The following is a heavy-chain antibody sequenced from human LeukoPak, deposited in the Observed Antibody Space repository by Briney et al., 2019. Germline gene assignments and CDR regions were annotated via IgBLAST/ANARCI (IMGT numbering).Heavy chain of an antibody. CDR3: ARARGYYYGSGSNHAFDI. D-gene: IGHD3-10*01. CDR1: GFTFSSYA. Sequence: PGGSLRLSCAASGFTFSSYAMHWVRQAPGKGLEYVSVISSNGGSTYYANSVKGRFTISRDNSKNTLYLQMGSLRAEDMAVYYCARARGYYYGSGSNHAFDIWGQGTMVTVSS. J-gene: IGHJ3*02. V-gene: IGHV3-64*01. CDR2: ISSNGGST.